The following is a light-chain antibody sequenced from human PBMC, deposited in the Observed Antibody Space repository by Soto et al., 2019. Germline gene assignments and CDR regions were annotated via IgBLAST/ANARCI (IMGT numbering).Light chain of an antibody. CDR3: LQYHNLWA. Sequence: EIVMTPSPATLSVSPGERATLSCRASQSVSSNLAWYQQKPGQAPRLLIYGASTRATGIPARFSGSGSGTEFTLTISSLQSEDFTVYSCLQYHNLWAFGQGTKVDIK. V-gene: IGKV3-15*01. CDR1: QSVSSN. CDR2: GAS. J-gene: IGKJ1*01.